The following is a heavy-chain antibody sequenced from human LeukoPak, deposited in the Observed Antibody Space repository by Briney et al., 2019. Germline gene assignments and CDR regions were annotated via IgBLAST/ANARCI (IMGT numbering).Heavy chain of an antibody. CDR3: ARRGGSSSRRSPVDY. CDR1: GFTFSSYW. J-gene: IGHJ4*02. CDR2: IKEDGSQK. V-gene: IGHV3-7*01. Sequence: QPGGSLRLSCAASGFTFSSYWMTWVRQAPGKGPEWVANIKEDGSQKYYVDSVRGRFTISRDNAKNSLFLQMNSLRAEDTAVYYCARRGGSSSRRSPVDYRGQGTLVTVSS. D-gene: IGHD6-6*01.